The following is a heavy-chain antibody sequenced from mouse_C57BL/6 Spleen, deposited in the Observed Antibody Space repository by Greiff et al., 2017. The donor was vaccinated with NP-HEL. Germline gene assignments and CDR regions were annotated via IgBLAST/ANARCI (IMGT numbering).Heavy chain of an antibody. Sequence: QVQLQQPGAELVKPGASVKLSCKASGYTFTSYWMHWVKQRPGQGLEWIGMIHPNSGSTNYNEKFKSKATLTVDKSSSTAYMQLSSLTSEDSAVYYCASDYYSNYYAMDYWGQGTSVTDSS. CDR2: IHPNSGST. D-gene: IGHD2-5*01. CDR1: GYTFTSYW. J-gene: IGHJ4*01. V-gene: IGHV1-64*01. CDR3: ASDYYSNYYAMDY.